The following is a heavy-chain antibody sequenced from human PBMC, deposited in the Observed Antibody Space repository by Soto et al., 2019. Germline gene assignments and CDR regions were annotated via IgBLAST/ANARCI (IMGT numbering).Heavy chain of an antibody. V-gene: IGHV4-31*03. Sequence: PSETLSLTCTVSGGSISSGGYYWSWIRQHPGKGLGWIGYIYYSGSTYYNPSLKSRVTISVDTSKNQFSLKLSSVTAADTAVYYCARVSEAAAGSLVYYYYGMDVWGQGTTVTVSS. CDR3: ARVSEAAAGSLVYYYYGMDV. D-gene: IGHD6-13*01. CDR1: GGSISSGGYY. CDR2: IYYSGST. J-gene: IGHJ6*02.